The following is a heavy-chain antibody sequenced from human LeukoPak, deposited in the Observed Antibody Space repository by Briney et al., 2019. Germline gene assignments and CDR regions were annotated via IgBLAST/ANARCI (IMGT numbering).Heavy chain of an antibody. CDR3: AKSRGSGLFDY. D-gene: IGHD3-10*01. CDR1: GFTFSSYG. CDR2: ISGSGGST. V-gene: IGHV3-23*01. Sequence: GGSLRLSCAASGFTFSSYGMSWVRQAPGKGLEWVSGISGSGGSTYYADSVKGRFTISRDSSKNTLYLQMNNLRVEDTAVYYCAKSRGSGLFDYWGQGTLVTVSS. J-gene: IGHJ4*02.